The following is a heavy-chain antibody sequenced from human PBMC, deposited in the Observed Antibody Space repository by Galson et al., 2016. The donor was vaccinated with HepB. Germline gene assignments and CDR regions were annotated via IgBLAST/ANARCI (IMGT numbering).Heavy chain of an antibody. D-gene: IGHD6-6*01. Sequence: TLSLTCTVSGGSISSGDFYWTWIRQPAGKGLEWIGRIQRSGSTNYNPSLNSRASISLDTSKNKFSLNLNSVTAADTAVYYCVRQPFTSSSWDSMEWGQGTLVTVSS. CDR3: VRQPFTSSSWDSME. V-gene: IGHV4-61*02. CDR2: IQRSGST. J-gene: IGHJ4*02. CDR1: GGSISSGDFY.